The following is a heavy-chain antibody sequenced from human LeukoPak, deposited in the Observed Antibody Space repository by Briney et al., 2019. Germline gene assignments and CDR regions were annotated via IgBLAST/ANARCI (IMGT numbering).Heavy chain of an antibody. D-gene: IGHD6-6*01. CDR3: ARDLVFSSSSPTDY. V-gene: IGHV4-38-2*02. Sequence: SETLSLTCTVSGYSIDNSHYWGWIRQPPGKGLEWIGNFYHSGGTYYNPSLESRVTILLDTSKNQFSLKLSSVSAADTAEYYCARDLVFSSSSPTDYWGQGILVTVSS. CDR1: GYSIDNSHY. J-gene: IGHJ4*02. CDR2: FYHSGGT.